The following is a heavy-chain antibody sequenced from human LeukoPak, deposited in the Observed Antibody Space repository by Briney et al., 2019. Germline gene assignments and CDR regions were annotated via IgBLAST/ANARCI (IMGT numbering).Heavy chain of an antibody. J-gene: IGHJ6*03. CDR1: GYTLTELS. Sequence: ASVKVSCKVSGYTLTELSMHWVRQAPGKGLEWMGGFDPEDGETIYAQKFQGRVTMTEDTSTDTAYMELSRLRSDDTAVYYCARDAVHYYYYYMDVWGKGTTVTISS. CDR3: ARDAVHYYYYYMDV. V-gene: IGHV1-24*01. CDR2: FDPEDGET.